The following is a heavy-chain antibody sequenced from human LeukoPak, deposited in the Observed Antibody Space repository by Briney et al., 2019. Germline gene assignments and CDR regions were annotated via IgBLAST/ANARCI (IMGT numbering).Heavy chain of an antibody. V-gene: IGHV5-51*01. CDR2: IYPSDSDT. J-gene: IGHJ4*02. CDR3: ARQRRGGYSLM. Sequence: GESLKISCKGSGYSFTSYWIGWVRQMPGKGLEWMGIIYPSDSDTTYSPSSQGQVTISADKSISTAYLQWSSLKASDSAMYYCARQRRGGYSLMWGQGTLVTVSS. D-gene: IGHD5-12*01. CDR1: GYSFTSYW.